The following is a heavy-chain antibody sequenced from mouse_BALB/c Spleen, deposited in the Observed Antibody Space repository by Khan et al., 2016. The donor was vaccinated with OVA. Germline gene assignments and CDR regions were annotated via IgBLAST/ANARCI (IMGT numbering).Heavy chain of an antibody. V-gene: IGHV14-3*02. CDR1: GFNIKDTY. CDR2: IDPANGTT. CDR3: ASRAGHYYGFDY. D-gene: IGHD1-2*01. Sequence: VQLQQSGAELVKPGASVKLSCTASGFNIKDTYMHWVKQRPEQGLEWIGRIDPANGTTKYDPKFQGKATITADTSSNTAYLQLSSLTSEDTAVYYCASRAGHYYGFDYWGQGTTLTVSS. J-gene: IGHJ2*01.